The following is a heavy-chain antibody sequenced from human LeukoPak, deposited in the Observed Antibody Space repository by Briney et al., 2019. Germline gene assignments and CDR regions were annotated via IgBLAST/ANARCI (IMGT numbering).Heavy chain of an antibody. Sequence: GGSLRLSCAASGFIFSTYAMSWVRQAPGKGLEWVSTISDNTYYADSVKGRFTISRDNSKNTLYLQMNSLRAEDTAVYYCARDRIAAADYDAFDIWGQGTMVTVSS. CDR1: GFIFSTYA. V-gene: IGHV3-23*01. D-gene: IGHD6-13*01. CDR3: ARDRIAAADYDAFDI. J-gene: IGHJ3*02. CDR2: ISDNT.